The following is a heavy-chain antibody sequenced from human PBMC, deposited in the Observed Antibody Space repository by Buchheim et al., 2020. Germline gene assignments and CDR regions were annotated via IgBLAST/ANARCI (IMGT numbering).Heavy chain of an antibody. D-gene: IGHD3-10*01. J-gene: IGHJ6*02. Sequence: QVQLVESGGGVVQPGRSLRLSCAASGFTFSSYGMHWVRQAPGKGLEWVAVISYDGSNKYYADSVKGRFTISRDNSKNTLHLQMNSLRAEDTAVYYCAKDLRTMVRGVHYYYGMDVWGQGTT. V-gene: IGHV3-30*18. CDR3: AKDLRTMVRGVHYYYGMDV. CDR2: ISYDGSNK. CDR1: GFTFSSYG.